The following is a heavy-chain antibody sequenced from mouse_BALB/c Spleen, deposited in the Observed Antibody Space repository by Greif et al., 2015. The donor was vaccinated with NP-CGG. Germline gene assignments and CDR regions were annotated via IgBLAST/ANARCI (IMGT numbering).Heavy chain of an antibody. CDR2: INPSTGYT. CDR1: GYTFTSYW. CDR3: AREYGNPYYFDY. Sequence: VQLQQSGAELAKPGASVKMSCKASGYTFTSYWMHWVKQRPGQGLEWIGYINPSTGYTEYNQKFKDKATSTADKSSSTAYMQLSSLTSEDSAVYYCAREYGNPYYFDYWGQGTTLTVSS. J-gene: IGHJ2*01. V-gene: IGHV1-7*01. D-gene: IGHD2-10*02.